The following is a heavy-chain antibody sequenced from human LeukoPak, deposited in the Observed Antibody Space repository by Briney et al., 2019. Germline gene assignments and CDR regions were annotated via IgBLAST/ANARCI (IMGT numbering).Heavy chain of an antibody. CDR3: ARDGLWGDYYDSSLGHFDY. J-gene: IGHJ4*02. D-gene: IGHD3-22*01. CDR1: GYTFSSYD. CDR2: MNPDSGDT. Sequence: ASVKVSCKTSGYTFSSYDINWVRQATGQGLEWLGWMNPDSGDTGHALKFQGRLTMTRNTSIATAYMELSSLRSEDTAVYYCARDGLWGDYYDSSLGHFDYWGQGTLVTVSS. V-gene: IGHV1-8*01.